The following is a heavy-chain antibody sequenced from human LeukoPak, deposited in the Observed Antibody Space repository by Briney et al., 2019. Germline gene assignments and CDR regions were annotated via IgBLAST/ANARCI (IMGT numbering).Heavy chain of an antibody. J-gene: IGHJ6*02. Sequence: GGSLRLSCAASGFTFSSYTMHWVRQAPGKGLQWVAVMSCDGSNKHYADSVKGRFTISRDNSKNTLYLQGDSLRAEDTAVYYCAREFGYYDTSGYFYPGGMDVWGQGTTVTVSS. CDR2: MSCDGSNK. D-gene: IGHD3-22*01. V-gene: IGHV3-30*04. CDR3: AREFGYYDTSGYFYPGGMDV. CDR1: GFTFSSYT.